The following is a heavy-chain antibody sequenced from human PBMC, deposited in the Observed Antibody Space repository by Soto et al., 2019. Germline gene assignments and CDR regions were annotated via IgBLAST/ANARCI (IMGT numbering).Heavy chain of an antibody. CDR3: ARDLLTYSGFDF. V-gene: IGHV3-74*01. D-gene: IGHD5-12*01. CDR2: INTDGSNT. Sequence: GGSLRLSCAASGFTVGNNFMSWVGQAPGKGLVWVSRINTDGSNTNYADSVKGRFTISRDNAKNTLYLQMHNLRAEDTAVYFSARDLLTYSGFDFRGQGTLVTVS. J-gene: IGHJ4*02. CDR1: GFTVGNNF.